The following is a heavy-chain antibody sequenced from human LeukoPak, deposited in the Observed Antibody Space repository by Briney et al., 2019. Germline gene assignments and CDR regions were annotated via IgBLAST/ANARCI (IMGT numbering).Heavy chain of an antibody. J-gene: IGHJ4*02. Sequence: GGSLRLSCAASGFTFDDYAMHWVRQAPGKGLEWVSGISWNSGSIGYADSVKGRFTISRDNAKNSLYLQMNSLRAEDTALYYCAKDIMVWELLGLFDYWGQGTLVTVSS. CDR3: AKDIMVWELLGLFDY. CDR1: GFTFDDYA. CDR2: ISWNSGSI. V-gene: IGHV3-9*01. D-gene: IGHD1-26*01.